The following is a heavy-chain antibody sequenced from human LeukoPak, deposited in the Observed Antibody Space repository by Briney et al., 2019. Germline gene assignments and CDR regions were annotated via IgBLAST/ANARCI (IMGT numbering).Heavy chain of an antibody. CDR2: ISGSGGST. Sequence: HSGGTLRLSCAASGFTFSSYGMSWVRQAPGKGLEWVSAISGSGGSTYYADSVKGRFTISRDIARNSLYLQMNSLRAEDTAVYYCARSARLMKGVVEVTALDDWGQGTLVTVSS. CDR3: ARSARLMKGVVEVTALDD. V-gene: IGHV3-23*01. D-gene: IGHD3-3*01. CDR1: GFTFSSYG. J-gene: IGHJ4*02.